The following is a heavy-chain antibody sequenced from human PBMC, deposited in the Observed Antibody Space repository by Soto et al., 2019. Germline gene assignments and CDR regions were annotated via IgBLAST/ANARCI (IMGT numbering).Heavy chain of an antibody. Sequence: ASVKVSCKASGYSFTSYDINWVRQATGQGLEWMGWMNPNSGNTDYAQKVQGRVTMTRDTSTSTAYMELRSLRSDDTAMYYCARGGPGAPFDYWGQGTPVTVSS. D-gene: IGHD1-26*01. CDR1: GYSFTSYD. CDR3: ARGGPGAPFDY. J-gene: IGHJ4*02. V-gene: IGHV1-8*01. CDR2: MNPNSGNT.